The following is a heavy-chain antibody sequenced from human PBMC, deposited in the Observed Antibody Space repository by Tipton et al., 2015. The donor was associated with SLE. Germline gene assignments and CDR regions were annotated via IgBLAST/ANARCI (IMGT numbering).Heavy chain of an antibody. D-gene: IGHD6-19*01. CDR3: ARHERWPHFDY. CDR2: MYYSGST. V-gene: IGHV4-39*07. CDR1: GGSFSSRSYY. J-gene: IGHJ4*02. Sequence: TLSLTCTVSGGSFSSRSYYWDWIRQPPGKGLDWIGSMYYSGSTYYNPSLKSRVTISIDTSKNQFSRKLSAMTAADTAVYYCARHERWPHFDYWGQGPLVTVSS.